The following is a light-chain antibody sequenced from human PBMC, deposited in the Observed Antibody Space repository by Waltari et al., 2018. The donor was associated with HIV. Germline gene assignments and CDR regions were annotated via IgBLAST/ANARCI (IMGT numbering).Light chain of an antibody. CDR2: GAS. CDR3: QQYGRSPPNT. V-gene: IGKV3-20*01. CDR1: QSVSSSY. J-gene: IGKJ5*01. Sequence: EIVLTQSPGTLSLSPGEGATLSCRASQSVSSSYFAWYQQKPGQAPRLLIYGASTRATGIQDRFSGSGSGTDFTLTITKREPEDFAVYYCQQYGRSPPNTFGQGTRLEIK.